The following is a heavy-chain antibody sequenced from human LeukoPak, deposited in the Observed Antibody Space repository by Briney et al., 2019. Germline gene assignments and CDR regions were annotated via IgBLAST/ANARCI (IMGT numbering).Heavy chain of an antibody. CDR1: GFTLSDYH. Sequence: GGSLRLSCAASGFTLSDYHMNWVRQAPGKGLEWLSSITAISHYIYYAGAVRGRFTISRDNAKNSLYLQMNSLRGEDTAVYYCARSGGPGTYHQLRYNWFDPWGQGTLVTVSS. D-gene: IGHD3-10*01. J-gene: IGHJ5*02. CDR2: ITAISHYI. V-gene: IGHV3-21*01. CDR3: ARSGGPGTYHQLRYNWFDP.